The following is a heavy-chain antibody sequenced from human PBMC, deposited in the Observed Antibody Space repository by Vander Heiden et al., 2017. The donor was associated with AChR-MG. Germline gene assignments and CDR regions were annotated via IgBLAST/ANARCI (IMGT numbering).Heavy chain of an antibody. Sequence: QVQLVQSGAEVKKPGSSVKVSCKASGGTFSSYAISWVRQAPGQGLEWMGGIIPIFGTANYAQKFQGRVTITADESTSTAYMELSSLRSEDTAVYYCARSGGYYPHYYYYYMDVWGKGTTVTVSS. CDR3: ARSGGYYPHYYYYYMDV. J-gene: IGHJ6*03. CDR1: GGTFSSYA. CDR2: IIPIFGTA. V-gene: IGHV1-69*01. D-gene: IGHD3-3*01.